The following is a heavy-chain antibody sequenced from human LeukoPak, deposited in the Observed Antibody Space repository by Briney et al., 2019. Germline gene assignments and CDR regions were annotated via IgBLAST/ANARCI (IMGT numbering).Heavy chain of an antibody. Sequence: SETLSLTCTVSGGSISNYYWTWIRQPAGKRLEWIGRIYTSGNTNYNLSLKSRVTMSIDMSKNQFSLKLSSVTAADTAVYYCARQNSELIGAPYDVWGKGTTVTVFS. V-gene: IGHV4-4*07. D-gene: IGHD6-13*01. CDR3: ARQNSELIGAPYDV. CDR2: IYTSGNT. CDR1: GGSISNYY. J-gene: IGHJ6*04.